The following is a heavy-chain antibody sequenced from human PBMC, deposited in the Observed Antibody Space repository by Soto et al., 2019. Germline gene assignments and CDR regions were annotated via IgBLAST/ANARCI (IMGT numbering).Heavy chain of an antibody. D-gene: IGHD3-10*01. J-gene: IGHJ4*02. CDR1: GGSISSGGYS. Sequence: SETLSLTCTVSGGSISSGGYSWSWIRQPPGKGLEWIGYIYHSGGTYYNPSLKSRVTISVDRSKNQFSLKLSSVTAADTAVYYCARHNYGSGSTYFDYWGQGTLVTVSS. CDR2: IYHSGGT. CDR3: ARHNYGSGSTYFDY. V-gene: IGHV4-30-2*01.